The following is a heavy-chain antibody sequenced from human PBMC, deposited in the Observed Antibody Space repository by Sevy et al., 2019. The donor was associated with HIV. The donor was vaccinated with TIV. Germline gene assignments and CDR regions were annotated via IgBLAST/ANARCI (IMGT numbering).Heavy chain of an antibody. CDR3: ARGADFTVFGVDDY. Sequence: ASVKVSCKASGYTFTSYAMNWVRQAPGQGLEWMGWINTNTGNPTYAQGFTGRFVFSLDTSVSTAYLQISSLKAEDTAVYYGARGADFTVFGVDDYWGQGTLVTVSS. J-gene: IGHJ4*02. V-gene: IGHV7-4-1*02. D-gene: IGHD3-3*01. CDR2: INTNTGNP. CDR1: GYTFTSYA.